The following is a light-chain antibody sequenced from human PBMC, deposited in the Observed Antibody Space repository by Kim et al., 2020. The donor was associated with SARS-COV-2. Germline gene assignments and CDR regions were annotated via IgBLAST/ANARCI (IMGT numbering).Light chain of an antibody. Sequence: DIQMTQSPSSLAESVGDRVTITCRASQNINSYLNWYQQKPGKAPKLLIYAASTLQSGVPSRFSGSGSGTDFTLTINSLQTEDFATYYCQQSHTAPLLTFGGGTKVDIK. CDR2: AAS. CDR3: QQSHTAPLLT. CDR1: QNINSY. J-gene: IGKJ4*01. V-gene: IGKV1-39*01.